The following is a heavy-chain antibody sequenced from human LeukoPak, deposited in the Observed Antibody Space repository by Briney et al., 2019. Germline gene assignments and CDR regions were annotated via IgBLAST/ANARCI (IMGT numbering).Heavy chain of an antibody. CDR3: AKAGTLGLRGFYGDY. D-gene: IGHD5-12*01. V-gene: IGHV3-23*01. CDR1: GFTFSNYA. J-gene: IGHJ4*02. Sequence: PGGSLRLPCAASGFTFSNYAMSWVRQAPEKGLEWVSAISGSGGSTDYADSVKGRFTISRDNSKNTLYLQMNGLRAEDTAVYYCAKAGTLGLRGFYGDYWGQGTLVTVSS. CDR2: ISGSGGST.